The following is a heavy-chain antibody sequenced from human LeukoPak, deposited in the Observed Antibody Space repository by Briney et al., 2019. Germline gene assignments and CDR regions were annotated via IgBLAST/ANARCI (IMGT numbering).Heavy chain of an antibody. D-gene: IGHD2-15*01. CDR2: INPSGGST. CDR1: GYTFSGYY. Sequence: ASVKVSCKASGYTFSGYYIFWVRRAPGQGLEWMGIINPSGGSTSYEQKFQGRVTMTRDTTTSTVYMELSSLRSEDTAVYYCARGPVGYCSGGSCYSDYWGQGTLVTVSS. CDR3: ARGPVGYCSGGSCYSDY. V-gene: IGHV1-46*01. J-gene: IGHJ4*02.